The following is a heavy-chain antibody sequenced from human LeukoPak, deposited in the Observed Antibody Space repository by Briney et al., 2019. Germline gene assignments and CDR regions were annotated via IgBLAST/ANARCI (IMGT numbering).Heavy chain of an antibody. J-gene: IGHJ4*02. CDR2: IKQDGSEK. D-gene: IGHD1-26*01. Sequence: GGSLRLSCVASGFTFSSRDWMTWVRQAPGKGLEWVANIKQDGSEKNYVDSVKGRFTISRDNAKKSLYLQMNSLRVEDTGVYYCASWGEGALDNWGQGTLVTVSS. V-gene: IGHV3-7*01. CDR3: ASWGEGALDN. CDR1: GFTFSSRDW.